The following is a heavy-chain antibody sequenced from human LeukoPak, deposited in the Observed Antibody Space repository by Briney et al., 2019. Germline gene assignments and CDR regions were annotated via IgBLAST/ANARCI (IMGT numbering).Heavy chain of an antibody. CDR1: GFTFDDYA. CDR2: ISWNSGSI. Sequence: PGGSLGLSCAASGFTFDDYAMHWVRQAPGKGLEWVSGISWNSGSIGYADSVKGRFTISRDNAKNSLYLQMNSLRPEDTALYFCAKIPDAAGSTGGFDIWGQGTMVTVSS. CDR3: AKIPDAAGSTGGFDI. V-gene: IGHV3-9*01. D-gene: IGHD6-13*01. J-gene: IGHJ3*02.